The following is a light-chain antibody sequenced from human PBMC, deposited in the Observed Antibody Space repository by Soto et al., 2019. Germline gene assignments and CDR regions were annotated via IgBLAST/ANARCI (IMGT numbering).Light chain of an antibody. CDR2: WAS. J-gene: IGKJ4*01. CDR3: QQYYDTPLT. V-gene: IGKV4-1*01. Sequence: DIVMTQSPDSLAVSLGERATINCKSSQRVLYDANNKNYLAWYQQKPGQPPKLLINWASTRESGVPDRFSGSGSGTDFTLTISSLQAEDVAVYYCQQYYDTPLTFGGGTKVE. CDR1: QRVLYDANNKNY.